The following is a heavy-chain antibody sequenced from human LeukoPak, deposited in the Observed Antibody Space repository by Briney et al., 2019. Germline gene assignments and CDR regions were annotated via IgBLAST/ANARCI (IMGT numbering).Heavy chain of an antibody. CDR2: INPNSGGT. Sequence: ASVKVSCKASGYTFTGYYMHWVRQSPGQGLEWTGWINPNSGGTNYAQKFQGRVTMTRDTSISTAYMELSRLRSDDTAVYYCASDPLYCSSTSCYWFDPWGQGTLVTVSS. J-gene: IGHJ5*02. D-gene: IGHD2-2*01. V-gene: IGHV1-2*02. CDR3: ASDPLYCSSTSCYWFDP. CDR1: GYTFTGYY.